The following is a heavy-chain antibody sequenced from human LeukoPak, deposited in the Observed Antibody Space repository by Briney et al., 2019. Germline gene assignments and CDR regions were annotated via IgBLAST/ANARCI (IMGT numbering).Heavy chain of an antibody. CDR1: GYSFTSYW. Sequence: GESLKISCKGSGYSFTSYWIGWVRQMPGKGLEWMGIIYPGDSDTRYSPSFQGQVTISADKSISTAYLQWSSLKASDTAMYYCARQSWRGYSYGLRGNWFDPWGQGTLVTVSS. D-gene: IGHD5-18*01. J-gene: IGHJ5*02. V-gene: IGHV5-51*01. CDR2: IYPGDSDT. CDR3: ARQSWRGYSYGLRGNWFDP.